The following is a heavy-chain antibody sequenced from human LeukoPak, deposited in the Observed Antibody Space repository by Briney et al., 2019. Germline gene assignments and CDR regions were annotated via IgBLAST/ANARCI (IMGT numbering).Heavy chain of an antibody. CDR1: GYTFTSYY. Sequence: ASVKVSCKASGYTFTSYYMHWVRQAPGQGLEWIGIHNPSGGSTSYAQKFQGRVTMTRDTSTNTVYMDLSSLRSENTAVYYCARCRLAAYDAFDIWGQGTMVTVSS. D-gene: IGHD6-25*01. CDR3: ARCRLAAYDAFDI. V-gene: IGHV1-46*01. CDR2: HNPSGGST. J-gene: IGHJ3*02.